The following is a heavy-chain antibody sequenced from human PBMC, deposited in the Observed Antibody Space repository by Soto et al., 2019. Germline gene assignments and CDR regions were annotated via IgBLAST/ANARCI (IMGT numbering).Heavy chain of an antibody. J-gene: IGHJ6*02. CDR3: ARTDGYSYGYSHYHGMDV. D-gene: IGHD5-18*01. CDR1: GYTFTDYY. V-gene: IGHV1-2*04. Sequence: ASVKVSCKASGYTFTDYYIHWVRQAPGQGLEWMGWINPNSGGTNYAQKFQGWVTMTRDTSISTAYMELSRLTSDDTAVYFCARTDGYSYGYSHYHGMDVWGQGTSVTVSS. CDR2: INPNSGGT.